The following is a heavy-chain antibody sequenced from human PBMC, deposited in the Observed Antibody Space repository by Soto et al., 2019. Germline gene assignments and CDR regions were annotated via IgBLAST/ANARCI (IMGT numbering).Heavy chain of an antibody. D-gene: IGHD3-10*01. Sequence: GGSLRLSCAASGFTFSSYAMSWVRQAPGKGLEWVSAISGSGGSTYYADSVKGRFTISRDNSKNTLYLQMNSLRAEDTAVYYCAKDQGDYYGSGSLDYWGQGTLVTVSS. V-gene: IGHV3-23*01. J-gene: IGHJ4*02. CDR3: AKDQGDYYGSGSLDY. CDR1: GFTFSSYA. CDR2: ISGSGGST.